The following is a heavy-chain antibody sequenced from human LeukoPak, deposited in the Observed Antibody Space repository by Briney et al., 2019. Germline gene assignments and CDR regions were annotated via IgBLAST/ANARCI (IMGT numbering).Heavy chain of an antibody. CDR3: ARASGSKRDRRLDCQH. J-gene: IGHJ1*01. V-gene: IGHV1-8*01. CDR1: GYTFTSYD. Sequence: ASVSVSCTASGYTFTSYDINWVRQAPGHGLEWMGWMNPNSGNTAYATTFQGRVTMTRNTSISTAYMALSSLRSEDTAVYYCARASGSKRDRRLDCQHWGQGTLVTVSS. CDR2: MNPNSGNT. D-gene: IGHD3-10*01.